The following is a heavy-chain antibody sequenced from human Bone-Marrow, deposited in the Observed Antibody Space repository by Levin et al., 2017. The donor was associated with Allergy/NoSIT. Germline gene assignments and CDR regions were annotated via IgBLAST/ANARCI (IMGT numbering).Heavy chain of an antibody. CDR2: ISHDGGEK. Sequence: GGSLRLSCAASGFVFSSAWMSWVRQNPGGGLEWVADISHDGGEKYHVDSVKGRLTISRANAKHSLYLEMNNLRVEDTAVYYCLRYLGRAGSRYWGPGTLVTVSS. CDR1: GFVFSSAW. J-gene: IGHJ4*02. CDR3: LRYLGRAGSRY. D-gene: IGHD3-10*01. V-gene: IGHV3-7*01.